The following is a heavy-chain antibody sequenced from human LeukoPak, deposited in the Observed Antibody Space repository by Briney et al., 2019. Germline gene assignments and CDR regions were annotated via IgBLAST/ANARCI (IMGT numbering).Heavy chain of an antibody. V-gene: IGHV3-30*04. CDR2: ISYDGNKQ. D-gene: IGHD3-10*01. Sequence: GRSLRLSCAASGFTFKSYAMHWVRQAPGEALEWVAIISYDGNKQHYAESVKGRFTISSDSSRNTLFLQMNSLRAEDTAVYYCARDSIAYGSGSYLHSWGQGTLVTVSS. J-gene: IGHJ4*02. CDR1: GFTFKSYA. CDR3: ARDSIAYGSGSYLHS.